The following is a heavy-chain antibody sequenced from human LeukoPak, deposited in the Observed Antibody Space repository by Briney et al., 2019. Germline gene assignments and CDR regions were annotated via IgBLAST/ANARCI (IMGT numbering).Heavy chain of an antibody. J-gene: IGHJ3*02. CDR1: GGTFSSYA. D-gene: IGHD3-16*02. V-gene: IGHV1-69*05. CDR3: ARERTFGGVIVIFAFDI. CDR2: IIPIFGTA. Sequence: ASVKVSCKASGGTFSSYAISWVRQAPGQGLEWMGGIIPIFGTANYAQKLQGRVTMTTDTSTSTAYMELRSLRSDDTAVYYCARERTFGGVIVIFAFDIWGQGTMVTVSS.